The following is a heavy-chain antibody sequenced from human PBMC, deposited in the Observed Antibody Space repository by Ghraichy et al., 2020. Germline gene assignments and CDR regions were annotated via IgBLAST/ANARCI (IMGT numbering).Heavy chain of an antibody. D-gene: IGHD3-10*01. V-gene: IGHV6-1*01. CDR2: TYYRSKWYS. CDR3: ARVGTYYFDY. CDR1: GDSVSSKSVG. J-gene: IGHJ4*02. Sequence: SQTLSLTCVISGDSVSSKSVGWNWIRQSPSRGLEWLGRTYYRSKWYSEYAASVKSRITINADTSKNQFYLQLKSVTPEDTAVYYCARVGTYYFDYWGQGTLVTVSS.